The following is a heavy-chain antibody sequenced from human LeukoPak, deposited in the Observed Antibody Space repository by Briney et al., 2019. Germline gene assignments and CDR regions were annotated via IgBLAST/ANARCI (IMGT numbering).Heavy chain of an antibody. D-gene: IGHD3-22*01. CDR1: GGSISSSSYY. V-gene: IGHV4-39*07. Sequence: SETLSLTCTVSGGSISSSSYYWGWIRQPPGKGLEWIGRIYTSGSTNYNPSLKSRVTMSVDTSKNQFSLKLSSVTAADTAVYYCARDLPKSITMIVVDKTNDAFDIWGQGTMVTVSS. CDR2: IYTSGST. J-gene: IGHJ3*02. CDR3: ARDLPKSITMIVVDKTNDAFDI.